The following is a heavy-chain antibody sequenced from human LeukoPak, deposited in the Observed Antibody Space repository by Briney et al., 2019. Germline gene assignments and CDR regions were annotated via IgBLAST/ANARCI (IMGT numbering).Heavy chain of an antibody. J-gene: IGHJ4*02. CDR1: GFTFSSYA. D-gene: IGHD3-9*01. CDR2: ISGSGGSA. CDR3: AKPRFRYDILTGCFDY. Sequence: GGSLRLSCAASGFTFSSYAMSWVRQAPGKGLEWASAISGSGGSAYYADSVKGRFTISRDNSKNTLYLQMNSLRAEDTAVYYCAKPRFRYDILTGCFDYWGQGTLVTVSS. V-gene: IGHV3-23*01.